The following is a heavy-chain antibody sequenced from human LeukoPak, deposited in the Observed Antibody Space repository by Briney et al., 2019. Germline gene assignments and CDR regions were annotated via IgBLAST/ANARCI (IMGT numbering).Heavy chain of an antibody. CDR2: INHSGST. J-gene: IGHJ4*02. CDR1: GGSFSGYY. V-gene: IGHV4-34*01. D-gene: IGHD6-13*01. CDR3: ARLGDRIAAADRDY. Sequence: SETLSLTCAVYGGSFSGYYWSWIRQPPGKGLEWIGEINHSGSTNYNPSLKSRVTISVDTSKNQFSLKLSSVTAADTAVYYCARLGDRIAAADRDYWGQGTLVTVSS.